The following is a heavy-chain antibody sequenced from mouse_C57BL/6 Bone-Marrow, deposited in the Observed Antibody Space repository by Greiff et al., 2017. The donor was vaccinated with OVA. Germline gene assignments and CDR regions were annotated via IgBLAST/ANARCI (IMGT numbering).Heavy chain of an antibody. Sequence: QVQLKESGPELVKPGASVKISCKASGYAFSSSWMNWVKQRPGKGLEWIGRIYPGDGDINYNGKFKGKATLTADKSSSTAYMQLSSLTSEDSAVYFCADDGYYDYAMDYWGQGTSVTVSS. CDR3: ADDGYYDYAMDY. D-gene: IGHD2-3*01. CDR1: GYAFSSSW. CDR2: IYPGDGDI. V-gene: IGHV1-82*01. J-gene: IGHJ4*01.